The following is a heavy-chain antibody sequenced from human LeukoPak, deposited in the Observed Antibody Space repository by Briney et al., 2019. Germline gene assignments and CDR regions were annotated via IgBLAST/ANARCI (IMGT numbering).Heavy chain of an antibody. D-gene: IGHD5-18*01. Sequence: SETLSLTCTVSGGSISSYYWNWIRQPPGKGLEWIGYIYYSGSTDYNPSLKSRVTISVDTSKSQFSLNLNSVTAADTAVYYCARGGPLAMARWFDPWGQGTLVTVSS. V-gene: IGHV4-59*01. CDR1: GGSISSYY. CDR3: ARGGPLAMARWFDP. CDR2: IYYSGST. J-gene: IGHJ5*02.